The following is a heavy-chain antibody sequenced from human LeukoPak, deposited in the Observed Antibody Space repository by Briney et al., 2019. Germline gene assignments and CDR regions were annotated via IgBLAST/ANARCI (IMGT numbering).Heavy chain of an antibody. J-gene: IGHJ6*03. CDR2: ISGSGGST. V-gene: IGHV3-23*01. CDR3: AKDFQRTTYYMDV. D-gene: IGHD4-11*01. Sequence: GGSLRLSCAASGFTFSGYAMSWVRQAPGKGLEWVSAISGSGGSTYYADSVKGRFTISRDNSKNTLYLQMNSLRAEDTAVYYCAKDFQRTTYYMDVWGKGTTVTVSS. CDR1: GFTFSGYA.